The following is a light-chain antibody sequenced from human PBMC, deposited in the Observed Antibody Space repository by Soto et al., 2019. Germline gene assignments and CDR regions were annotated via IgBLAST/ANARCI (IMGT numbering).Light chain of an antibody. Sequence: QSALTQPRSVSGSPGQSVTISCTGTSSDVGGYNYVSWFLQHPGKAPKLMIYDVSRRPSGVPDRFSGSKSGNTASLTISGLQAEDEADYYCYSYAGRYTYVFGTGTKLTVL. V-gene: IGLV2-11*01. J-gene: IGLJ1*01. CDR2: DVS. CDR3: YSYAGRYTYV. CDR1: SSDVGGYNY.